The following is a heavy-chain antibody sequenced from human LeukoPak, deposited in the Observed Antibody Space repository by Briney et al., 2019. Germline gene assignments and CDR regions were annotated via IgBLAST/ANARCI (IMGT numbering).Heavy chain of an antibody. V-gene: IGHV3-53*05. CDR1: GFTVSSNY. J-gene: IGHJ5*02. CDR3: ARDRAGTQTWVEFDP. CDR2: IYSDGVT. Sequence: GGSLRLSCAASGFTVSSNYMSWVRQAPGRGLEWVSLIYSDGVTYYGDSVKGRFTISRDNSKNTLYLQMNSLTPEDTAVYYCARDRAGTQTWVEFDPWGQGTLVTVSS. D-gene: IGHD3-10*01.